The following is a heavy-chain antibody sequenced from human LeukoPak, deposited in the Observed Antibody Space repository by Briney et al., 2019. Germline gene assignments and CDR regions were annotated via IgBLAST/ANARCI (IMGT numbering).Heavy chain of an antibody. CDR2: IHPSNGNT. J-gene: IGHJ6*03. D-gene: IGHD3-3*02. Sequence: ASVTVSCEASGYLFTSQALTWVRQAPGQGLEWMAWIHPSNGNTFYAQKFQGRVTPTTDSSTVYMDMRSLRSDDTAVYYCARQLHYWSGQNYYYYLDVWGKGTPVIVSS. CDR1: GYLFTSQA. CDR3: ARQLHYWSGQNYYYYLDV. V-gene: IGHV1-18*01.